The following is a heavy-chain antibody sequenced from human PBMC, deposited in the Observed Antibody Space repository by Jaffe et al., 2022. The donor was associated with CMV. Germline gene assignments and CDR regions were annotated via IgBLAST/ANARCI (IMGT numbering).Heavy chain of an antibody. J-gene: IGHJ5*02. Sequence: QVQLQESGPGLVKPSETLSLTCTVSGVSVNTSAYYWAWIRQLPGKGLEWIGYIYYAGTTTYSPSLKTRVTMSLDTSKNQFSLKVRSLTAADTAVYYCARGHPSVAVSNWFDPWGQGTLVTVSS. D-gene: IGHD2-21*01. CDR2: IYYAGTT. CDR3: ARGHPSVAVSNWFDP. V-gene: IGHV4-61*08. CDR1: GVSVNTSAYY.